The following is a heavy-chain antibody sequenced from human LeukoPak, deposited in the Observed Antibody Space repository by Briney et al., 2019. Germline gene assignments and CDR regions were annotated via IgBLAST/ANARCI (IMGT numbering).Heavy chain of an antibody. Sequence: GGSLRLSCAASGFTFSSYAMSWVRQAPGKGLEWVSAISGSGGSTYYADSVKGRFTISGDNSKNTLYLQMNSLRAEDTAVYYCAKDVGQYQLPFEYWGQGNLVTVSS. CDR3: AKDVGQYQLPFEY. D-gene: IGHD2-2*01. V-gene: IGHV3-23*01. J-gene: IGHJ4*02. CDR1: GFTFSSYA. CDR2: ISGSGGST.